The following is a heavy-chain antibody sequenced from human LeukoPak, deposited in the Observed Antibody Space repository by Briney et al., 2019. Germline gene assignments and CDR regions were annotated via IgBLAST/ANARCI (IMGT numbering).Heavy chain of an antibody. V-gene: IGHV3-21*01. CDR2: ISSSSSYI. D-gene: IGHD6-13*01. CDR1: GFTFSSYS. J-gene: IGHJ4*02. Sequence: GGSLRLSCAASGFTFSSYSMNWVRQAPGKGLEWVSSISSSSSYIYYADSVKGRFTISRDNAKNSLYLQMNSLRAEDTAVYYCARGAYRSSIAAAGTFDYWGQGTLVTVSA. CDR3: ARGAYRSSIAAAGTFDY.